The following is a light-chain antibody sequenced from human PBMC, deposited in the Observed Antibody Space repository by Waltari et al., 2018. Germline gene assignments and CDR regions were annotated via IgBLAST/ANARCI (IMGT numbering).Light chain of an antibody. J-gene: IGLJ2*01. CDR1: SSAVGGYDY. V-gene: IGLV2-11*01. Sequence: QSALPQPRSVSGSPGQSVTISCTGTSSAVGGYDYVSWYQHHPGKAPKLMICDVTKRPSGVPDRCSGSKSGNTASLTISGLQAEDEADYYCCSYAGSYTHVVFGGGTKLTVL. CDR3: CSYAGSYTHVV. CDR2: DVT.